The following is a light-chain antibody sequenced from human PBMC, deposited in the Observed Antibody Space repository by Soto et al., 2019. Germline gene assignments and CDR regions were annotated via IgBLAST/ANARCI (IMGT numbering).Light chain of an antibody. J-gene: IGKJ5*01. CDR1: QSVSNN. CDR2: YAS. Sequence: EVMMTQSPATLSVSPGDTATLSCRDSQSVSNNLAWYQQKPGQAPRLLIYYASTRATDVPARFSGSGSGTEFTLPISSLQSEDFALYYCQQYNSWPPITFGQGTRLEI. CDR3: QQYNSWPPIT. V-gene: IGKV3-15*01.